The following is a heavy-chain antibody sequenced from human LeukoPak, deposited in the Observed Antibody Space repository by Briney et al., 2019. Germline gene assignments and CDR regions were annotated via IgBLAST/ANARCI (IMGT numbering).Heavy chain of an antibody. J-gene: IGHJ4*02. CDR2: ISGSGDNT. CDR3: AKGLPVWYYFDY. CDR1: GFTFTNYA. D-gene: IGHD2-2*01. Sequence: GGSLRLSCAASGFTFTNYAMNWVRQAPGKGLEWASTISGSGDNTYYADSVKGRFTISRDNSKNTLYLQMNSLRAEDTAVYYCAKGLPVWYYFDYWGQGTLVTVSS. V-gene: IGHV3-23*01.